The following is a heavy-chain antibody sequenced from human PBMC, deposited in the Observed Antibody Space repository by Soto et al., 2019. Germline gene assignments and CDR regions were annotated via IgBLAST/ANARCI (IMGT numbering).Heavy chain of an antibody. Sequence: PGGSLKLSCAASGSIFSSYGMHWVRQAPGKGLEWVAVIWYDGSNTYYADPVKGRFTISRDNSKNTLFLQMNSLRDEDTAVYYCASSAAWGRGTLVTVSS. CDR2: IWYDGSNT. CDR3: ASSAA. D-gene: IGHD6-19*01. CDR1: GSIFSSYG. J-gene: IGHJ5*02. V-gene: IGHV3-33*01.